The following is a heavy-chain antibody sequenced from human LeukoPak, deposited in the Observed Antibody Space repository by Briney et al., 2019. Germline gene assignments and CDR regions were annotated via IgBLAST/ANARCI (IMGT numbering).Heavy chain of an antibody. CDR3: AREVTSGGSDAFDI. CDR1: GGTFSSYA. CDR2: ITPIFGIA. J-gene: IGHJ3*02. V-gene: IGHV1-69*04. Sequence: SVKVSCKASGGTFSSYAISWVRQAPGQGLEWMGRITPIFGIANYAQKFQGRVTITADKSTSTAYMELSSLRSEDTAVYYCAREVTSGGSDAFDIWGQGTMVTVSS. D-gene: IGHD2-21*02.